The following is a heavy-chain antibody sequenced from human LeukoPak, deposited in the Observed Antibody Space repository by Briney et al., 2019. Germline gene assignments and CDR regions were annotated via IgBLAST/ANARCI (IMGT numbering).Heavy chain of an antibody. D-gene: IGHD4-17*01. CDR1: GFSFSASW. CDR3: ARETTVTTFDY. V-gene: IGHV3-7*01. CDR2: IKHDGSGK. Sequence: GGSLRLSCVASGFSFSASWMSWVRQSPEKGLEWVANIKHDGSGKYYLDSVKGRFTISRDNAKNSLYLQMNSLRAEDTAVYYCARETTVTTFDYWGQGTLVTVSS. J-gene: IGHJ4*02.